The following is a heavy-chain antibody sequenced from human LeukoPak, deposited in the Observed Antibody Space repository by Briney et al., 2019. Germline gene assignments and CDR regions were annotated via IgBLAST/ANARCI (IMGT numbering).Heavy chain of an antibody. CDR3: ARTPSPDILTGYQN. Sequence: GESLKISCRGSGYSFPSYWIGWVRQMPGKGLEWMGIIYPGDSDTRYSPSFQGQVTISADKSISTAYLQWSSLKVSDTAMYYCARTPSPDILTGYQNWGQGTLVTVSA. CDR1: GYSFPSYW. J-gene: IGHJ4*02. D-gene: IGHD3-9*01. CDR2: IYPGDSDT. V-gene: IGHV5-51*01.